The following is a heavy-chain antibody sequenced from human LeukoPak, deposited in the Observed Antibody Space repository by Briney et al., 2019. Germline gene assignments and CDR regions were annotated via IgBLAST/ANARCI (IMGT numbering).Heavy chain of an antibody. CDR2: IYYSGST. CDR1: GGSVSSGSYY. V-gene: IGHV4-39*07. J-gene: IGHJ6*03. Sequence: SETLSLTCTVSGGSVSSGSYYWGWIRQPPGKGLEWIGNIYYSGSTYYNPSLKSRVTISVETSKNQFSLKLSSVTAADTAVYYCARVRYYYYMDVWGKGTTVTVSS. CDR3: ARVRYYYYMDV.